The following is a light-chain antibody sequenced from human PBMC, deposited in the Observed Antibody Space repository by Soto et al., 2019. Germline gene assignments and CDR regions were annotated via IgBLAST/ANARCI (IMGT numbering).Light chain of an antibody. CDR1: QTVRNNY. Sequence: EIDLTQSPGTLSLLPLEIGTLSCMASQTVRNNYLAWYQQKPGQAPRLLIYDASSRATGIPDRFSGGGSGTDFTLTISRLEPEDFAVYYCQQFSSYPLTFGGGTKVDIK. CDR2: DAS. CDR3: QQFSSYPLT. J-gene: IGKJ4*01. V-gene: IGKV3-20*01.